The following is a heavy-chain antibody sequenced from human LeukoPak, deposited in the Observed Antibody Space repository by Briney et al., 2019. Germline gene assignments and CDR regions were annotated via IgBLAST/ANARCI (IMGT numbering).Heavy chain of an antibody. Sequence: SETLSLTCAVYGGSFSGYYWSWIRQPPGKGLEWIGEINHSGSTNYNPSLKSRVTISVDTSKNQFSLNLSSVTAADTAVYYCASRFNSGSYFYYWGQGTLVTVSS. CDR3: ASRFNSGSYFYY. J-gene: IGHJ4*02. CDR1: GGSFSGYY. CDR2: INHSGST. D-gene: IGHD1-26*01. V-gene: IGHV4-34*01.